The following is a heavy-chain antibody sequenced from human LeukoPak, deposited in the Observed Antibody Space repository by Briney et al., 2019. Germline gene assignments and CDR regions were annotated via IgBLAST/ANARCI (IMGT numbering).Heavy chain of an antibody. D-gene: IGHD2-15*01. J-gene: IGHJ5*02. CDR3: ARATVDQIGFDP. CDR1: GGSISSSNW. Sequence: PSGTLSLTCAVSGGSISSSNWWSWVRQPPGKGLEWIGEIYHSGSTNYNPSLKSRVTISVDKSKNQFSLKLGSVTAADTAVYYCARATVDQIGFDPWGQGTLVTVPS. CDR2: IYHSGST. V-gene: IGHV4-4*02.